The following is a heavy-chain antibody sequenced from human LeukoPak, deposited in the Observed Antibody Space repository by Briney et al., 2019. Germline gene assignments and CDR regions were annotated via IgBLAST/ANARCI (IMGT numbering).Heavy chain of an antibody. J-gene: IGHJ5*02. CDR2: IRYDGSNK. CDR3: AKEYSSTPVQGDWFDP. D-gene: IGHD6-13*01. CDR1: GFTFSSYG. Sequence: TGGSLRLSCAASGFTFSSYGMHWVRQVPGKGLEWVAFIRYDGSNKYYVDSVKGRFTISRDNSKNTLNLQMNSLRAEDTAVYYCAKEYSSTPVQGDWFDPWGQGTLVTVSS. V-gene: IGHV3-30*02.